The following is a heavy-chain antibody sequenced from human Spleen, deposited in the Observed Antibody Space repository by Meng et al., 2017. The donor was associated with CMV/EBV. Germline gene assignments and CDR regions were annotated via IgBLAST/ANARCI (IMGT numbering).Heavy chain of an antibody. CDR2: VNANSGAK. V-gene: IGHV1-2*02. Sequence: YTCTGYYMNWVRQAPGQGLEWMGWVNANSGAKDYAQKFQGRVTMTRDTSISTAYMELSRLRSDDTAVYYCTRGYCSGASCYKNSFDYWGQGTLVTVSS. CDR1: YTCTGYY. J-gene: IGHJ4*02. D-gene: IGHD2-15*01. CDR3: TRGYCSGASCYKNSFDY.